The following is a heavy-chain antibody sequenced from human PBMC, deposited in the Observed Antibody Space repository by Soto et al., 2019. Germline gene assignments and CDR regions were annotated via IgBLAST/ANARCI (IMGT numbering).Heavy chain of an antibody. CDR2: INPNSGGT. Sequence: ASVKVSCKASGYTFTGYYMHWVRQAPGQGLEWMGWINPNSGGTNYAQKFQGRVTMTRDTSISTAYMELSRLRSDDTAVYYCAREQGAYGAPKYYLDYSGQGTLSTVS. V-gene: IGHV1-2*02. CDR3: AREQGAYGAPKYYLDY. CDR1: GYTFTGYY. J-gene: IGHJ4*02. D-gene: IGHD4-17*01.